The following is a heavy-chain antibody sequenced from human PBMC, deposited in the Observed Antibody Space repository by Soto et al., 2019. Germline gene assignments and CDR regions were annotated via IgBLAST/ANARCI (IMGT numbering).Heavy chain of an antibody. CDR2: ICHTGIA. CDR3: ARVQVRRGNGNGYINRFDS. CDR1: GVSFSPYC. Sequence: SETLSLTCAVSGVSFSPYCWTWIRQSPGKGLEWIGEICHTGIATYDASLRSRVAMYIDTSKSQFSLILNSVTAADTGDYYCARVQVRRGNGNGYINRFDSWGKGTVVTVAS. V-gene: IGHV4-34*01. D-gene: IGHD2-2*02. J-gene: IGHJ3*02.